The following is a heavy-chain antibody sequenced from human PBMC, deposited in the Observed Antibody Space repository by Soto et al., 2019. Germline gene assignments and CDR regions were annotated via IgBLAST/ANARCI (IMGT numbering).Heavy chain of an antibody. D-gene: IGHD3-22*01. CDR2: ISNSGIS. CDR1: GDSVTSVNYF. V-gene: IGHV4-61*01. CDR3: ARGDGNYYYAYHFDT. J-gene: IGHJ4*02. Sequence: PWETLSLTCGVSGDSVTSVNYFWTWIRQPPGEGLEWIGYISNSGISKYNPSLKSRVAMSLDTSKNQFSLNLHSVTAADTAVSFCARGDGNYYYAYHFDTWGQGALVTVSS.